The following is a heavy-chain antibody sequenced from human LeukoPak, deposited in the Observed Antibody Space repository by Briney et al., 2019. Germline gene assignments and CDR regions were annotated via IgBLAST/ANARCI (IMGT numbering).Heavy chain of an antibody. CDR2: IYYSGST. D-gene: IGHD4-17*01. J-gene: IGHJ4*02. V-gene: IGHV4-39*01. CDR1: GGSISSSSYY. CDR3: ASLNDYGDYG. Sequence: SETLSLTCTVSGGSISSSSYYWGWIRQPPGKGLEWIGSIYYSGSTYYNPCLKSRVTISVDTSKNQFSLKLSSVTAADTAVYYCASLNDYGDYGWGQGTLVTVSS.